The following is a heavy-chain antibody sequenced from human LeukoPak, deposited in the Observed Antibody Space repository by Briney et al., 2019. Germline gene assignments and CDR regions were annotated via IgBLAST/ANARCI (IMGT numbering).Heavy chain of an antibody. CDR1: GYTFTGYY. Sequence: ASVKVSCKASGYTFTGYYMHWVRQAPGQGLEWMGWINPNSGGTNYAQKFQGRVTMTRDTSISTAYMELSRLRSDDTAVYYCARAKRAYCSSTSCPRFVDYWGQGTLVTVSS. V-gene: IGHV1-2*02. D-gene: IGHD2-2*01. CDR2: INPNSGGT. CDR3: ARAKRAYCSSTSCPRFVDY. J-gene: IGHJ4*02.